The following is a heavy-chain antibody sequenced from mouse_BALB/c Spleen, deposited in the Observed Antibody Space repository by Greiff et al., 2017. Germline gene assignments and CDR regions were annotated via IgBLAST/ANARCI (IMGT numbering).Heavy chain of an antibody. D-gene: IGHD1-1*01. Sequence: QVQLQQSGPGLVAPSQSLSITCTVSGFSLTSYGVHWVRQPPGKGLEWLGVIWAGGSTNYNSALMSRLSISKDNSKSQVFLKMNSLQTDDTAMYYCAGYYYGSSYAMDYWGQGTSVTVSS. CDR3: AGYYYGSSYAMDY. CDR2: IWAGGST. J-gene: IGHJ4*01. V-gene: IGHV2-9*02. CDR1: GFSLTSYG.